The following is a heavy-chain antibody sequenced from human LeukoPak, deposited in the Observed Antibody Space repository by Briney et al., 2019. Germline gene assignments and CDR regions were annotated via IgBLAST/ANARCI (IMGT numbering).Heavy chain of an antibody. CDR3: ARRSSSSGHHYYMDV. Sequence: GGSLRLSCAASGFTFSSYEMNWVRQAPGKGLEWVSYISSSGSTIYYADSVKGRFTISRDNAKNSLYLQMNSLRAEDTAVYYCARRSSSSGHHYYMDVWGKGTTVTVSS. J-gene: IGHJ6*03. CDR2: ISSSGSTI. V-gene: IGHV3-48*03. D-gene: IGHD6-6*01. CDR1: GFTFSSYE.